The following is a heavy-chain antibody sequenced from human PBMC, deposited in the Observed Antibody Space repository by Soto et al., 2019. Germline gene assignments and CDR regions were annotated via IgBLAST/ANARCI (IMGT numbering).Heavy chain of an antibody. Sequence: PGGSLRLSCVASGFNFGSYGMYWVRQAPGKRLEWVSSISAVSTYIYYGDSVKGRFTISRDNAKNSMFLQMDSLTVEDTAVYYCARDPSDCSSTSCWGYYALDVWGQGTTVTVSS. CDR2: ISAVSTYI. CDR3: ARDPSDCSSTSCWGYYALDV. J-gene: IGHJ6*02. V-gene: IGHV3-21*01. CDR1: GFNFGSYG. D-gene: IGHD2-2*01.